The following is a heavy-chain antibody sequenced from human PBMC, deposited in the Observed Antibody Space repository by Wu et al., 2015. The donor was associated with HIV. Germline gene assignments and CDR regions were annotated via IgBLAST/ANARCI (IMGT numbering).Heavy chain of an antibody. CDR3: ARDRYYDSSGLFDY. J-gene: IGHJ4*02. CDR1: GYTFTGHY. V-gene: IGHV1-2*02. Sequence: QVQLVQSGAEVEKPGASIKVSCKTSGYTFTGHYLHWMRQAPGQGLEWLGWINTNNGDTSYAQQFHGRVTMTIDTSISTAYMELSRLTSDDSAVYYCARDRYYDSSGLFDYWGQGTLVTVSS. D-gene: IGHD3-22*01. CDR2: INTNNGDT.